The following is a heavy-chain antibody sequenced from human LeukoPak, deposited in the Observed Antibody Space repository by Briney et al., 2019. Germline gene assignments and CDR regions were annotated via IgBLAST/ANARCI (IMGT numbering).Heavy chain of an antibody. CDR3: ARLPPSQYYYDSSGYFDY. Sequence: GESLKTSSKGSGYSFTYYWIGWVRQMPGKGLEWTGIIYPGDSDTRYSPSFQGQVTISADKSISTAYLQWSSLKASDAAMYYCARLPPSQYYYDSSGYFDYWGQGTLVTVSS. J-gene: IGHJ4*02. D-gene: IGHD3-22*01. CDR1: GYSFTYYW. V-gene: IGHV5-51*01. CDR2: IYPGDSDT.